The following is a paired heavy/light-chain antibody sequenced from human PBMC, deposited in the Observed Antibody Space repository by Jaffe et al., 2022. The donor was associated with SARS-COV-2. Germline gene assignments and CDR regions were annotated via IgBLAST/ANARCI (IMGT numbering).Heavy chain of an antibody. J-gene: IGHJ6*02. D-gene: IGHD2-21*02. CDR3: ARGVTDSYSYYFYGMDV. V-gene: IGHV4-61*02. CDR2: IYTTGST. Sequence: QVQLQESGPGLVKPSQTLSLTCAVSGGSLNSGSYYWSWIRLPAGKGLEWIGHIYTTGSTHYSPSLKSRVNISVDTSKNQFSLNLSSVTAADTAVYYCARGVTDSYSYYFYGMDVWGQGTTVTVAS. CDR1: GGSLNSGSYY.
Light chain of an antibody. V-gene: IGKV2-28*01. J-gene: IGKJ3*01. CDR2: LGS. CDR1: QSLLHSNGYNY. CDR3: MQTLQTPPTPFT. Sequence: DIVMTQSPLSLPVTPGEPASISCRSSQSLLHSNGYNYLDWYLQKPGQSPQLLIHLGSNRASGVPDRFSGSGSGTDFTLNISRVEAEDVGVYYCMQTLQTPPTPFTFGPGTKVDIK.